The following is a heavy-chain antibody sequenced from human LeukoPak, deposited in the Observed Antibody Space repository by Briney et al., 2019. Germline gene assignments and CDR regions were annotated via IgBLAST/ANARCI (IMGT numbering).Heavy chain of an antibody. CDR1: GFTFSSYA. Sequence: GGSLRLSCAASGFTFSSYAMSWVRQAPGKGLEWVSAISGSGGSTYYADSVKGRFTISRDNSKNTLYLQMNSLRAEDTAVYYCAKGDIVVVPARRGFDYWGQGTLVTVSS. V-gene: IGHV3-23*01. D-gene: IGHD2-2*01. CDR2: ISGSGGST. CDR3: AKGDIVVVPARRGFDY. J-gene: IGHJ4*02.